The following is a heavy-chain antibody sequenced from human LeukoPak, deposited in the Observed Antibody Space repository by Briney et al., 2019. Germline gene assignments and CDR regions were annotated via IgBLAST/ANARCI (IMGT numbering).Heavy chain of an antibody. J-gene: IGHJ4*02. CDR2: IYYSGST. D-gene: IGHD6-13*01. Sequence: PSETLSLTCTVSGGSISSYYWSWLRQPPGKGLEWIGYIYYSGSTNYNPSLKSRVTISVDTSKNQFSLKLSSVTAADTAVYYCAREQGSSWITDYWGQGTLVTVSS. CDR3: AREQGSSWITDY. V-gene: IGHV4-59*01. CDR1: GGSISSYY.